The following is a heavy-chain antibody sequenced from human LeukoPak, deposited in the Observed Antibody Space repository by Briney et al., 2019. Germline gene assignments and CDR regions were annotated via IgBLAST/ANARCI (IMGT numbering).Heavy chain of an antibody. J-gene: IGHJ3*02. CDR1: GYSFAIRW. CDR2: IYPGDSDT. D-gene: IGHD6-25*01. Sequence: GESLQISCVGSGYSFAIRWIGWVRQMPGKGLEWMGIIYPGDSDTRYSPSFQGQVTISADKSISTAYLQWTTLKASDTAMYYCARDLAAAQNAFDIWGQGTMVTVSS. V-gene: IGHV5-51*01. CDR3: ARDLAAAQNAFDI.